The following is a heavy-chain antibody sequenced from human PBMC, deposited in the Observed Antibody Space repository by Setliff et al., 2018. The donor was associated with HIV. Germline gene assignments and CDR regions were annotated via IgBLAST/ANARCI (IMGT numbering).Heavy chain of an antibody. D-gene: IGHD2-8*01. CDR3: ARLKLSGVIDY. Sequence: SLTCTVSGGAFNTSSSYWGWIRQPPGKGLEYIGGIFYSGSAYYNPSLKSRVTISVDTSKNQLSLKLSSVTAADTAVYYCARLKLSGVIDYWGQGTRVTVSS. CDR1: GGAFNTSSSY. CDR2: IFYSGSA. V-gene: IGHV4-39*01. J-gene: IGHJ4*02.